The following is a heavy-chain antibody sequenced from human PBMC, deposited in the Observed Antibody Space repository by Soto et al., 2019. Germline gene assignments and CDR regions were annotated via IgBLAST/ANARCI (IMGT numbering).Heavy chain of an antibody. CDR2: ISAYNGNT. V-gene: IGHV1-18*04. J-gene: IGHJ6*02. CDR3: AREDIVVVPAASLNYYGMDV. Sequence: GASVKVSCKASGYTFTSYGISCVRQAPGQGLEWMGWISAYNGNTNYAQKLQGRVTMTTDTSTSTAYMELRSLRSDDTAVYYCAREDIVVVPAASLNYYGMDVWGQGTTVTVSS. D-gene: IGHD2-2*01. CDR1: GYTFTSYG.